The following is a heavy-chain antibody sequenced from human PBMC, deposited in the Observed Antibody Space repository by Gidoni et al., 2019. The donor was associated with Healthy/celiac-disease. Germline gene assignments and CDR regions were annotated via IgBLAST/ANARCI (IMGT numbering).Heavy chain of an antibody. D-gene: IGHD3-3*01. CDR1: GCTFSSYA. J-gene: IGHJ6*04. CDR3: ARDERFLEDSYGLDV. CDR2: ISYVGSNK. V-gene: IGHV3-30-3*01. Sequence: QVQLVESGGGVVQPGRSLRGSCAATGCTFSSYARHWVRQAPGKGLEGVAVISYVGSNKYYADSVKGRFTISRDNSKNPLYLQMNSLRAEDTAVYYCARDERFLEDSYGLDVWGNGTPVTVSS.